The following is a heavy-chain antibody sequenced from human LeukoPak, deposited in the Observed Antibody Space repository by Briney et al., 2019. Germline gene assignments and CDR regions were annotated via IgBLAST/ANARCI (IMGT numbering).Heavy chain of an antibody. J-gene: IGHJ4*02. CDR1: GFTFSSYA. CDR2: ISSNGGST. Sequence: GGSLRLSCAASGFTFSSYAMHWVRQAPGKGLEYVSAISSNGGSTYYANSVKGRFTISRDNSKNTLSFQMGSLRAEDMALYYCARDQGTMTGAFDYWGQGTLVTVSS. D-gene: IGHD3-22*01. CDR3: ARDQGTMTGAFDY. V-gene: IGHV3-64*01.